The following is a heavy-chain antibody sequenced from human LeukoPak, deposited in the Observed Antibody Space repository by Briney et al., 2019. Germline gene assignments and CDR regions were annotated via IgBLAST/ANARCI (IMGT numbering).Heavy chain of an antibody. CDR3: ARGHVRSSSWFDP. CDR2: MNPNSGNT. Sequence: SVNISCKASGYTFTSYDNYLLRQPTAQGLEWMGWMNPNSGNTGYAQKFQGRVTMTRNTSISTAYMELSSLRSEDTAVYYCARGHVRSSSWFDPWGQGTLVTVSS. V-gene: IGHV1-8*01. CDR1: GYTFTSYD. J-gene: IGHJ5*02. D-gene: IGHD6-13*01.